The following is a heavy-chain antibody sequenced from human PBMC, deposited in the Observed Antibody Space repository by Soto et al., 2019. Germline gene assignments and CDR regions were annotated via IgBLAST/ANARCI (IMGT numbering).Heavy chain of an antibody. V-gene: IGHV4-34*01. CDR3: ARGDSSLGLYNWFDP. J-gene: IGHJ5*02. Sequence: PSETLSLTCAVYGGSFSGYYWSWIRQPPGKGLEWIGEINHSGSTNYNPSLKSRVTISVDTSKNQFSLKLSSVTAADTAVYYCARGDSSLGLYNWFDPWGQGTLVTVPS. CDR2: INHSGST. D-gene: IGHD6-6*01. CDR1: GGSFSGYY.